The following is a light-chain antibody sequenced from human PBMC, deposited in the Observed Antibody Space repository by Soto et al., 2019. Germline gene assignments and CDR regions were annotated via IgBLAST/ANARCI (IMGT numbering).Light chain of an antibody. Sequence: EIVLTQSPGTLSLSPGERATLSCRASQSVSSSYLAWYQQKPGQAPRLLIYGASSRATGIPDRFSGSGSGTDFTLTISRLEPEDFAVYYCQQYVSSPLFTLCPGTSVDI. CDR1: QSVSSSY. V-gene: IGKV3-20*01. J-gene: IGKJ3*01. CDR3: QQYVSSPLFT. CDR2: GAS.